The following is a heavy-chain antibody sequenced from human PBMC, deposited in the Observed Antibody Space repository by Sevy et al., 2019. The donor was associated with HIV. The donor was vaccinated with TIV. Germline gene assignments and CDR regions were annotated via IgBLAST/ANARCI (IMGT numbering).Heavy chain of an antibody. CDR2: VGPAGDP. J-gene: IGHJ4*02. CDR3: VKVAGSGTYYSGDFDY. CDR1: GFTFSSYD. V-gene: IGHV3-13*05. D-gene: IGHD3-10*01. Sequence: GGSLRLSCVASGFTFSSYDMHWVRQVTGKGLEWVSGVGPAGDPFYPGSVKGRFTISRDNSQNTLYLQMNSLRAEDTAVYYCVKVAGSGTYYSGDFDYWGQGILVTVSS.